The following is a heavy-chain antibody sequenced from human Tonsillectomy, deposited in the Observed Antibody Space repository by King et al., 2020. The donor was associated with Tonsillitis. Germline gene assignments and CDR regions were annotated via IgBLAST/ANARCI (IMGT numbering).Heavy chain of an antibody. CDR2: IFVGSGNT. J-gene: IGHJ4*02. CDR1: VFTFTSSA. D-gene: IGHD5-24*01. Sequence: VQLVQSGPEVKKPGTSVKVSCKASVFTFTSSAMQWVRQARGQRLEWGGWIFVGSGNTNYAQKFQERVTITRDMSTSTAYMELSSLRAEDTAVYYCAAFVPDGYNDYWGQGTLVTVSS. CDR3: AAFVPDGYNDY. V-gene: IGHV1-58*02.